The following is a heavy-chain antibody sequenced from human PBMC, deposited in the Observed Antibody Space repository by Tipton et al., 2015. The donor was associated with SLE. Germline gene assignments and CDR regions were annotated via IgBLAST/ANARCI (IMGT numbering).Heavy chain of an antibody. Sequence: TLSLTCAVYGGSFSGYYWSWIRQPPGKGLEWIGEINHSGSTNYNPSLKSRVTISVDTSKNQFSLKLSSVTAADTAVYYCAIRRGLYCSSTSCPVGFDPWGQGTLVTGSS. V-gene: IGHV4-34*01. CDR1: GGSFSGYY. J-gene: IGHJ5*02. CDR2: INHSGST. CDR3: AIRRGLYCSSTSCPVGFDP. D-gene: IGHD2-2*01.